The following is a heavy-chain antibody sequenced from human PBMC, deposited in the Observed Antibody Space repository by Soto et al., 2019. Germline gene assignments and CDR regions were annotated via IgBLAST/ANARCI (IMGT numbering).Heavy chain of an antibody. CDR3: ALTGNQGY. D-gene: IGHD1-20*01. V-gene: IGHV3-21*01. Sequence: EVQLLESGGGLVQPGGSLRLSCAASGFTFSSYAMSWVRQAPGKGLEWVSAISSSSSYIYYADSVKGRFTISRDNAKNSLYLQMNSLRAEDTAVYYCALTGNQGYWGQGTLVTVSS. CDR1: GFTFSSYA. CDR2: ISSSSSYI. J-gene: IGHJ4*02.